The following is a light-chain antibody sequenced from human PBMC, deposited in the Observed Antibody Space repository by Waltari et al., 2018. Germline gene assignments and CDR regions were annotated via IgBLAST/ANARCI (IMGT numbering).Light chain of an antibody. CDR3: QKYRNWPTT. CDR1: QSISIY. Sequence: EIVLTQSPGTLSLSPGERATLSCRASQSISIYLAWYQQKPGQAPRLLMYHASSRATGIPDRFSGSGSGTDFSLTISSLEPEDFAVYYCQKYRNWPTTFGQGTKLEIK. CDR2: HAS. J-gene: IGKJ1*01. V-gene: IGKV3-11*01.